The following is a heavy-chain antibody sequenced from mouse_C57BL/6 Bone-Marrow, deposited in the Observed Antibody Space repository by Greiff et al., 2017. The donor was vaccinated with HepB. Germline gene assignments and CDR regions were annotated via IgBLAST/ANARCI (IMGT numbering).Heavy chain of an antibody. CDR3: AREEAMVRRMDY. CDR1: GYTFTSYW. J-gene: IGHJ4*01. D-gene: IGHD2-2*01. Sequence: VQLQQSGAELVKPGASVKLSCKASGYTFTSYWMQWVKQRPGQGLEWIGEIDPSDSYTNYNQKFKGKATLTVDTSSSTAYMQLSSLTSEDSAVYYCAREEAMVRRMDYWGQGTSVTVSS. CDR2: IDPSDSYT. V-gene: IGHV1-50*01.